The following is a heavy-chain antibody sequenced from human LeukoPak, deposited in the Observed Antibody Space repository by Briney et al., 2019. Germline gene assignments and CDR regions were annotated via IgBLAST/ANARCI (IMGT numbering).Heavy chain of an antibody. CDR3: ARASLLRGLVGYYFDS. J-gene: IGHJ4*02. V-gene: IGHV1-69*05. CDR1: GGTFSSYA. Sequence: SVKVSCKASGGTFSSYAISWVRQAPGQGLEWMGGIIPIFGTANYAQKFQGRVTITTDESTSTAYMELSSLRSEDTAVYYCARASLLRGLVGYYFDSWGQGTPVTVFS. D-gene: IGHD3-16*02. CDR2: IIPIFGTA.